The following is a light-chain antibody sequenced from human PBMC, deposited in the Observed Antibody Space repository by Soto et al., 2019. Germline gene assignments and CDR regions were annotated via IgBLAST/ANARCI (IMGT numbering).Light chain of an antibody. J-gene: IGKJ1*01. Sequence: DIQMTQSPSTLSVSVGDRVTITVRASQTISSWLAWYQQKPGKAPKLLIYKASTLKSGVPSRFSGSGSGTEFTLTISILQPDDFATYYCQHYNSYSEAFGQGTKVDIK. CDR1: QTISSW. CDR3: QHYNSYSEA. V-gene: IGKV1-5*03. CDR2: KAS.